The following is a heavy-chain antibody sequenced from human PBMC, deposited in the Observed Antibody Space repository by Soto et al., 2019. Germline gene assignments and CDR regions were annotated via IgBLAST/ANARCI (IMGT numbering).Heavy chain of an antibody. CDR3: AREVVTAKHFDY. D-gene: IGHD2-21*02. CDR2: INPSGGST. Sequence: QVQLVQSGAEVKKPGASVKVSCKASGYTFTSYYMHWVRQAPGQGLEWMGIINPSGGSTSYAQKFQGSVTMTRDTSPSTVFMELSSLRSEDTAVYYCAREVVTAKHFDYWGQGTLVTVS. J-gene: IGHJ4*02. CDR1: GYTFTSYY. V-gene: IGHV1-46*01.